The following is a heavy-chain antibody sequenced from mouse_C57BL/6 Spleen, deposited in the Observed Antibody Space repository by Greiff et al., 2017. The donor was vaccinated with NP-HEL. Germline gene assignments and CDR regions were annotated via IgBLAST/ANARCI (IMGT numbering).Heavy chain of an antibody. CDR2: IWSGGST. CDR1: GFSLTSYG. V-gene: IGHV2-2*01. J-gene: IGHJ4*01. Sequence: VKLMESGPGLVQPSQSLSITCTVSGFSLTSYGVHWVRQSPGKGLEWLGVIWSGGSTDYNAAFISRLSISKDNSKSQVFFKMNSLQADDTAIYYCASYYDYDGDYAMDYWGQGTSVTVSS. D-gene: IGHD2-4*01. CDR3: ASYYDYDGDYAMDY.